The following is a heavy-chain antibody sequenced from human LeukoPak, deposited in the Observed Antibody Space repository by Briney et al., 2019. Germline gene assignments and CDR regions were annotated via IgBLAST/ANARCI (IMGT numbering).Heavy chain of an antibody. CDR3: AKDRFTFDY. CDR1: RFTFSNFA. Sequence: GGSLRLSCAASRFTFSNFAMSWVRQAPGKGLEWVSAISGGSGGSTYYAGSVKGRFTISRDNSKNTLYLQMNSLRADDTAVYYCAKDRFTFDYWGQGTLVTVSS. V-gene: IGHV3-23*01. J-gene: IGHJ4*02. CDR2: ISGGSGGST.